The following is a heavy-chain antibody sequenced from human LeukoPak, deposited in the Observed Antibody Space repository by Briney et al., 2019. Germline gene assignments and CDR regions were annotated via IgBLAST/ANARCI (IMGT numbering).Heavy chain of an antibody. V-gene: IGHV1-24*01. Sequence: ASVKVSCKVSGYTLTELSMHWVRQAPGKGLEWMGGFGPEDGETIYAQKFQGRVTMTRDMSTSTVYMELSSLRSEDTAVYYCARGGCSSTSCPLDYWGQGTLVTVSS. J-gene: IGHJ4*02. CDR2: FGPEDGET. CDR3: ARGGCSSTSCPLDY. CDR1: GYTLTELS. D-gene: IGHD2-2*01.